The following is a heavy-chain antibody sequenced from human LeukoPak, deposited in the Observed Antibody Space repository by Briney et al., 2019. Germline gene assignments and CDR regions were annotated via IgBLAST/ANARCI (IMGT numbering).Heavy chain of an antibody. J-gene: IGHJ4*02. D-gene: IGHD6-19*01. V-gene: IGHV3-33*01. CDR2: IWYDGSNK. CDR3: AREGGYSSGPDY. CDR1: GFTFSSYG. Sequence: GGSLRLSCAASGFTFSSYGMHWVRQAPGKGLEWVAVIWYDGSNKYYADSVKGRFTISRDNARNTLYLQMNSLRAEDTAVYYCAREGGYSSGPDYWGQGTLVTVSS.